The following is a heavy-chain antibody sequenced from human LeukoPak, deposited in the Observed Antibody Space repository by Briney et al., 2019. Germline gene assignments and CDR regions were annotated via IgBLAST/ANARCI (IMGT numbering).Heavy chain of an antibody. CDR3: ARDSTWVLDY. D-gene: IGHD1-26*01. Sequence: GGSLRLSCAASGFSIKTYSMTWVRQAPGKGLEWVSTISSSGGYIYYADSVKGRFTISRDNTKNELYLQMSSLRADDTAVYFCARDSTWVLDYWGQGTLISVSS. CDR2: ISSSGGYI. V-gene: IGHV3-21*04. CDR1: GFSIKTYS. J-gene: IGHJ4*02.